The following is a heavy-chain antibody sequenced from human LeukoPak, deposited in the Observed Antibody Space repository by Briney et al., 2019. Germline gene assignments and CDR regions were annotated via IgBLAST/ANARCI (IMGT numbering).Heavy chain of an antibody. Sequence: GGSLRLSCAASGFTFSTYSMNWVRQAPGKGLEWVSSISSNSRYIYYADSVKGRFTISRDNAKNSLYLQMNSLRDEDTAVYYCVRDPIRRFDYWGQGALVTVSS. CDR3: VRDPIRRFDY. CDR2: ISSNSRYI. J-gene: IGHJ4*02. V-gene: IGHV3-21*01. CDR1: GFTFSTYS.